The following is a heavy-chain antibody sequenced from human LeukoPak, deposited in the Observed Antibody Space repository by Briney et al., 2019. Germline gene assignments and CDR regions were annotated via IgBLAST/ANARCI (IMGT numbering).Heavy chain of an antibody. D-gene: IGHD4-17*01. CDR3: ARDMGGDYVLPHDY. CDR2: ISYDGSNK. J-gene: IGHJ4*02. V-gene: IGHV3-30-3*01. CDR1: GFTFSSYA. Sequence: PGGSLRLSCAASGFTFSSYAMHWVRQAPGKGLEWVAVISYDGSNKYYADSVKGRFTISRDNSKNTLYLQMNSLRAGDTAVYYCARDMGGDYVLPHDYWGQGTLVTVSS.